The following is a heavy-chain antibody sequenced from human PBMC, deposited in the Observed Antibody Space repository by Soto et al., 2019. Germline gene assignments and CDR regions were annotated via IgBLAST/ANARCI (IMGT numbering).Heavy chain of an antibody. CDR2: INHSGST. CDR1: GGSFSGYY. D-gene: IGHD5-12*01. Sequence: SETLSLTCAVYGGSFSGYYWSWIRQPPGKGLEWIGEINHSGSTNYNPSLKSRVTISVDTSKNQFSLKLSSVTAADTAVYYCATRRGATRSYWGQGTLVTVSS. J-gene: IGHJ4*02. V-gene: IGHV4-34*01. CDR3: ATRRGATRSY.